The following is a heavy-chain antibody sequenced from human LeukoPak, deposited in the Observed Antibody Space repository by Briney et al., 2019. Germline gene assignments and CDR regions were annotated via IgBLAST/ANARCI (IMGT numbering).Heavy chain of an antibody. J-gene: IGHJ3*02. CDR1: GYTFTGYY. CDR3: ARVFADYYGSGSYDAFDI. D-gene: IGHD3-10*01. Sequence: ASVKDSCKASGYTFTGYYMHWVRQAPGQGLEWMGWINPNSGGTNYAQKFQGRVTMTRDTSTSTAYMELRSLRSDDTAVYYCARVFADYYGSGSYDAFDIWGQGTMVTVSS. V-gene: IGHV1-2*02. CDR2: INPNSGGT.